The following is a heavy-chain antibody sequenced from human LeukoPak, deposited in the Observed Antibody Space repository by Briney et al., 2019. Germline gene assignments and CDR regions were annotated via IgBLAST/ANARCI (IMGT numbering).Heavy chain of an antibody. CDR3: ARLRREQWLVFYYFDY. CDR2: IYYSGST. V-gene: IGHV4-39*01. CDR1: GGSISSSSYY. Sequence: SETLSLTCTVSGGSISSSSYYWGWIRQPPGKGLEWIVSIYYSGSTYYNPSLKSRVTISVDTSKNQFSLKLSSVTAADTAVYYCARLRREQWLVFYYFDYWGQGTLVTVSS. D-gene: IGHD6-19*01. J-gene: IGHJ4*02.